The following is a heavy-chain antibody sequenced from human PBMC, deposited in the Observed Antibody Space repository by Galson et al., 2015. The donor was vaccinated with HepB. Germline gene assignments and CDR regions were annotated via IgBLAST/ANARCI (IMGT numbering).Heavy chain of an antibody. Sequence: SLRLSCADSGFTFGDYAMSWFRQAPGKGLEWVGFIRSNAYGGTTEYAASVKGRFTISRDDSESIAYLQMNSLKSEDTAVYYCTRSCSSTHCYLDYWGQGTLVTVSS. V-gene: IGHV3-49*03. D-gene: IGHD2-2*01. CDR3: TRSCSSTHCYLDY. CDR2: IRSNAYGGTT. J-gene: IGHJ4*02. CDR1: GFTFGDYA.